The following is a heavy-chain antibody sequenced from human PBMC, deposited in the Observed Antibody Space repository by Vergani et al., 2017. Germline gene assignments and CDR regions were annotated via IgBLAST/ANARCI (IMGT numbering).Heavy chain of an antibody. D-gene: IGHD3-3*01. CDR3: ARLSRITIFGVANWDAFDI. V-gene: IGHV5-51*01. Sequence: EVQLVQSGAEVKKPGESLKISCKGSGYSFTSYWIGWVRQMPGKVLEWMGIIYPGDSDTRYSPSFQGQVTISAAKSISTAYLQWSSLKASDTAMYYGARLSRITIFGVANWDAFDIWGQGTMVTVSS. J-gene: IGHJ3*02. CDR1: GYSFTSYW. CDR2: IYPGDSDT.